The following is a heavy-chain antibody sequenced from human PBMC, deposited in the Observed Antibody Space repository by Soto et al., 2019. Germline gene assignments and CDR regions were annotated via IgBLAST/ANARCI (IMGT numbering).Heavy chain of an antibody. Sequence: SVKVSCKASGGTFSSYAISWVRQAPGQGLEWMGGIIPIFGTANYAQKFQGRVTITADESTSTAYMELSSLRSEDTAVYYCASRRIILTGYYNSHYYYGMDVWGQGTTVTVSS. CDR2: IIPIFGTA. CDR3: ASRRIILTGYYNSHYYYGMDV. V-gene: IGHV1-69*13. CDR1: GGTFSSYA. J-gene: IGHJ6*02. D-gene: IGHD3-9*01.